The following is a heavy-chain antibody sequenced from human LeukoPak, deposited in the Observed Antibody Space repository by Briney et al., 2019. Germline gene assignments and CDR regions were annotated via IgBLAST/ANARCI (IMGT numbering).Heavy chain of an antibody. D-gene: IGHD2-2*01. V-gene: IGHV3-74*01. CDR2: INSDGGST. CDR3: VRARGSCSSTSCYNWFDP. Sequence: PGGSLRLSCAASGFTFSSFWMHWVRQAPGKGLVLVSRINSDGGSTNYADSVKGRFTISRDNAKNTLYLQMNSLRAEDTSVYYCVRARGSCSSTSCYNWFDPWGQGTLVTVSS. CDR1: GFTFSSFW. J-gene: IGHJ5*02.